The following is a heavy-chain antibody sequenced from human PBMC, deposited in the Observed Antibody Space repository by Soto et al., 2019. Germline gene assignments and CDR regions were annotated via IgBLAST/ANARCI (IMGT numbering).Heavy chain of an antibody. Sequence: LRLSCTGSGFNFGNYALSWVRQAPGKGPEWVGFIRSEAYGGTTDYAASVKGRFIISRDDSKSIAYLEINSLQTDDTAVYYCTRYYYESSGYYVYWGQGTLVTVSS. CDR1: GFNFGNYA. CDR2: IRSEAYGGTT. J-gene: IGHJ4*02. CDR3: TRYYYESSGYYVY. V-gene: IGHV3-49*04. D-gene: IGHD3-22*01.